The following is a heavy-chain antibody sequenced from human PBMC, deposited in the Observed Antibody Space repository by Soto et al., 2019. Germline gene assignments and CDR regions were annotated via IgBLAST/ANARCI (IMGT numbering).Heavy chain of an antibody. D-gene: IGHD4-17*01. CDR2: ISVYNGNT. Sequence: ASVKVSCKASGYTFTIFGISWVLQAPGQGLEWMGWISVYNGNTNYAQKVQGRVTMTTDTSTSTAYMELRSLRSDDTAVYYCAREGWDYGDNWGYYFDYCGQVSLVTVSS. CDR3: AREGWDYGDNWGYYFDY. V-gene: IGHV1-18*01. J-gene: IGHJ4*02. CDR1: GYTFTIFG.